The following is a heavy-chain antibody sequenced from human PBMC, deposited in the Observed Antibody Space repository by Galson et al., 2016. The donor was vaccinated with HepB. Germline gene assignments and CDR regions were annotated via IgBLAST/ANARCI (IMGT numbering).Heavy chain of an antibody. CDR1: GYSFPNFR. J-gene: IGHJ4*02. CDR2: MYPGTSET. Sequence: QSGAAVKKPGESLQISCTASGYSFPNFRIGWVRQMPGKGLEWMGIMYPGTSETRYSPSFQGQVTISADKSTRTAYLQWDSLKASDTAIYYCASPAESSSSNYQFDCWGQGTLVTVSS. D-gene: IGHD4/OR15-4a*01. V-gene: IGHV5-51*03. CDR3: ASPAESSSSNYQFDC.